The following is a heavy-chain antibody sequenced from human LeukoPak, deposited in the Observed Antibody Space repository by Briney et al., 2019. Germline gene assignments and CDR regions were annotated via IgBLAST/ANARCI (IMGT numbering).Heavy chain of an antibody. D-gene: IGHD2-15*01. CDR2: IIPIFGTA. V-gene: IGHV1-69*13. J-gene: IGHJ4*02. Sequence: SVKVSCKASGGTFSSYAINWVRQAPGQGLEWMGGIIPIFGTANYAQKFQGRVTITADESTSTAYMELSSLRSEDTAVYYCARARGYCSGGSCYSAHFDYWGQGTLVTVSS. CDR1: GGTFSSYA. CDR3: ARARGYCSGGSCYSAHFDY.